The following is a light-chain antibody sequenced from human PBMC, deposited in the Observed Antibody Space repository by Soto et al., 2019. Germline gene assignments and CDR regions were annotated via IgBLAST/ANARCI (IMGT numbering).Light chain of an antibody. Sequence: EIVLTQSPGTLSLSPGERATLSCRASQSVSRSYLAWYQQKPGQAPRLLIYGASSRATGIPDRFSGSGAGTDFTLPISRLEPEDFAVYYCQQYGSSPTFGQGTKVEIK. CDR1: QSVSRSY. CDR2: GAS. CDR3: QQYGSSPT. V-gene: IGKV3-20*01. J-gene: IGKJ1*01.